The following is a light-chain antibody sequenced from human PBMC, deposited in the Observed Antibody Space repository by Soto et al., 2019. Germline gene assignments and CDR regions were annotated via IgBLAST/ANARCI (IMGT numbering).Light chain of an antibody. J-gene: IGLJ2*01. V-gene: IGLV1-40*01. CDR1: SSNIGAPYD. CDR3: STWDDSLNAVL. CDR2: YNN. Sequence: QSVLTQPPSVSGAPGQRVTISCTGSSSNIGAPYDVHWYQHLPGTAPKLLIYYNNQRPSGVPDRFSGSKSGTSASLAISGLQSEDEADYYCSTWDDSLNAVLFGGGTKLTVL.